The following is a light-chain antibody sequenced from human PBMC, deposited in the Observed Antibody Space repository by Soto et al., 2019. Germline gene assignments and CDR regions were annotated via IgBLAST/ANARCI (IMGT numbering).Light chain of an antibody. J-gene: IGKJ1*01. CDR1: QDISKY. CDR3: QQYHSLPRT. Sequence: DIQMTQSPSSLYASVGDRVTITCQASQDISKYLNWYQQKPGKAPKLLIYDASNLQIGVPSRFTGSRSGTDFTFTISSLQPEDIATYYCQQYHSLPRTFGQGTKVDIK. V-gene: IGKV1-33*01. CDR2: DAS.